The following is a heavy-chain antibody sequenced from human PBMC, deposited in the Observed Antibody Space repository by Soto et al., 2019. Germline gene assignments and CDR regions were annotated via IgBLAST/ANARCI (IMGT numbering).Heavy chain of an antibody. V-gene: IGHV3-21*01. D-gene: IGHD3-10*01. CDR2: ISSTSTYI. Sequence: EVQSVESGGGLVKPGGSLRLSCAGSGFTFNAYAMNWVRQAPGGGLEWVSAISSTSTYIYYADSVQGRFTISRDNAKNSLFLKLNSLRAEDTAVYYCARGYRGVPSQYEVNDAFDVWGRGTMVTVSS. CDR3: ARGYRGVPSQYEVNDAFDV. CDR1: GFTFNAYA. J-gene: IGHJ3*01.